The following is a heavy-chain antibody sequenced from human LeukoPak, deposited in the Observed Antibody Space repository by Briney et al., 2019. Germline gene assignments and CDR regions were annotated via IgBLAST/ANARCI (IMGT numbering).Heavy chain of an antibody. CDR2: IKQDGSEK. CDR1: GFTFSSYW. Sequence: GGSLRLSCAASGFTFSSYWMSWVRQAPGKGLEWVANIKQDGSEKYYVDSVKGRFTISRDNAKNSLYLQMNSLRAEDTAVYYCARGPEYYDILTGYYNAHNWFDPWGQGTLVTASS. CDR3: ARGPEYYDILTGYYNAHNWFDP. D-gene: IGHD3-9*01. V-gene: IGHV3-7*03. J-gene: IGHJ5*02.